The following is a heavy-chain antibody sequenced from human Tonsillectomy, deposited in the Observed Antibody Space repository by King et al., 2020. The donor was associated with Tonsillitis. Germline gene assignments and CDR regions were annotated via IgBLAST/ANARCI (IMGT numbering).Heavy chain of an antibody. CDR2: IYHSGST. Sequence: QLQESGPGLVKPSETLSLTCTVSGYSISSGYYWGWIRQPPGKGLEWIGSIYHSGSTYYNPSLKSRVTISVDTSKNQFSLKLSSVTAADTAVYYCARDXVXXWGGDFDYWGQXPXVTVSS. J-gene: IGHJ4*02. CDR3: ARDXVXXWGGDFDY. CDR1: GYSISSGYY. D-gene: IGHD3-16*01. V-gene: IGHV4-38-2*02.